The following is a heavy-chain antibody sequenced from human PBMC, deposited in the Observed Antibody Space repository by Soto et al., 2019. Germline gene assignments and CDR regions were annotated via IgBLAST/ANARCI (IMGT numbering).Heavy chain of an antibody. D-gene: IGHD6-6*01. J-gene: IGHJ6*02. V-gene: IGHV1-8*01. CDR1: GYTFTSYD. CDR2: MNPDRGNT. CDR3: ARRRIASRRTMQKYYCMDV. Sequence: QVQLGQSGAEVKKPGASVKVSCKASGYTFTSYDINWVRQATGPGLEWMGWMNPDRGNTGYAQKFQGTVTMTWNTTTGTAYMGLRILRSEDTPVNYCARRRIASRRTMQKYYCMDVLGQGATVTVSS.